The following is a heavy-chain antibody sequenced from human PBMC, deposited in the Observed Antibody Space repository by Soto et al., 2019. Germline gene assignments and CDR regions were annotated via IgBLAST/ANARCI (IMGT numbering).Heavy chain of an antibody. J-gene: IGHJ6*02. D-gene: IGHD5-18*01. Sequence: GASVKVSCKTSGYTFSSYGISWVRQAPGQGLEWMGWISTYNGNTNYAQKLQGRVTMTTDTSTSTAYMELRSLRSDDTAVYYCARDGGYSYGYGYYGMDVWGQGTTVTVS. CDR2: ISTYNGNT. V-gene: IGHV1-18*01. CDR1: GYTFSSYG. CDR3: ARDGGYSYGYGYYGMDV.